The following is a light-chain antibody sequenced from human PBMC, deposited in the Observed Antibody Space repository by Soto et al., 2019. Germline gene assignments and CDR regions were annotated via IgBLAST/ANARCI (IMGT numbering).Light chain of an antibody. V-gene: IGKV3-20*01. CDR2: DAS. CDR3: QQYGSSPWT. Sequence: EIVLTQSPGTLSLSPGERATLSCRASQSVSSYLAWYQQKPGQAPRLLIYDASRRATGIPDRFSGSGSGADFILSISTLEPEDFAVYYCQQYGSSPWTFGQGTKVDIK. CDR1: QSVSSY. J-gene: IGKJ1*01.